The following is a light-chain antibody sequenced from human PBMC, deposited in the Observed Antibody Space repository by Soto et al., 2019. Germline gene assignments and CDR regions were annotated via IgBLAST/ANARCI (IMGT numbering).Light chain of an antibody. CDR1: QSVSSSY. V-gene: IGKV3-20*01. Sequence: EIVLTQSPGTLSLSPGERATLSCRASQSVSSSYLAWYQQKPGQAPRLLIYGASSRATGIADRFSGSGSGTDFTLTISRLEPEDFEVYYCEQYGSSPITFGQGTRLEI. CDR3: EQYGSSPIT. CDR2: GAS. J-gene: IGKJ5*01.